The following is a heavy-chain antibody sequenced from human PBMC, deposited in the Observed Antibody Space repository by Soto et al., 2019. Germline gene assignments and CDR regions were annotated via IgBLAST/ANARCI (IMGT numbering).Heavy chain of an antibody. CDR3: YYDFWSGYPEVAFHI. V-gene: IGHV3-74*01. J-gene: IGHJ3*02. CDR2: INSDSSST. D-gene: IGHD3-3*01. CDR1: GFTFSSYW. Sequence: GGSLRLSCAASGFTFSSYWMHWVRQAPGKGLVWVSRINSDSSSTSYADSVKGRFTISRDNAKNSLYLQMNSLRDDDTAVYYCYYDFWSGYPEVAFHIWGQGTMVTVSS.